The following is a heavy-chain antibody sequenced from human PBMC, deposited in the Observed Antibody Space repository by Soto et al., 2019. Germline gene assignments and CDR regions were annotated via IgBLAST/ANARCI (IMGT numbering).Heavy chain of an antibody. Sequence: GGSLRLSCAASGFTFSSYSVNWVRQAPGKGLEWVSSISSSSSYIYYADSVKGRFTISRDNAKNSLCLQMNSLRAEDTAVYYCAREYSSSADYWGQGTLVTVSS. CDR1: GFTFSSYS. D-gene: IGHD6-6*01. V-gene: IGHV3-21*01. CDR3: AREYSSSADY. CDR2: ISSSSSYI. J-gene: IGHJ4*02.